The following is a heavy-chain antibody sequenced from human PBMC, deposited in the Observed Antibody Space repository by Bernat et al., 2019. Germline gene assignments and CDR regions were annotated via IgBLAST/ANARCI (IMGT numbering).Heavy chain of an antibody. Sequence: EVQLVETGGGLIQPGGSLRLSCAASGFTVSNNYMSWVRQAPGKGLEWVSVIYSGGSTYYADSVKGRFIISRDNAKNTLYLQMNSLRAEDTAVYYCAKDQGALGPVTVTAFDYWGQGTLVTVSS. V-gene: IGHV3-53*02. CDR1: GFTVSNNY. CDR2: IYSGGST. CDR3: AKDQGALGPVTVTAFDY. J-gene: IGHJ4*02. D-gene: IGHD4-17*01.